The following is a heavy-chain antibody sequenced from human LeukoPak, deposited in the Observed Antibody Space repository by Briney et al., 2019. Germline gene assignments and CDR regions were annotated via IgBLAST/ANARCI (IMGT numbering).Heavy chain of an antibody. J-gene: IGHJ3*02. Sequence: SVKVSCKASGGTFSSYAISWVRQAPGQGLEWMGGIIPIFGTANYAQKFQGRVTITADESTSTAYMELSSLRSEDTAVYYCASLELHHDAFDIWGQGTMVTVSS. D-gene: IGHD1-26*01. V-gene: IGHV1-69*01. CDR1: GGTFSSYA. CDR3: ASLELHHDAFDI. CDR2: IIPIFGTA.